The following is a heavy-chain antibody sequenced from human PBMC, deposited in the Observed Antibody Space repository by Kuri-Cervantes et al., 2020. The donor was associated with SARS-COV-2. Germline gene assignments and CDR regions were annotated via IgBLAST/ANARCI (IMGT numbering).Heavy chain of an antibody. Sequence: GSLRLSCAVYGGSFSGYYWSWIRQSPGKGLEWIGEISHSGSTNYNSSLKSRVTISIDTSKNQFSLRLSSVTAADTAVYFCARHQMGSITIFGVVTQNYYFDYWGQGTLVTVSS. CDR2: ISHSGST. D-gene: IGHD3-3*01. V-gene: IGHV4-34*01. CDR1: GGSFSGYY. J-gene: IGHJ4*02. CDR3: ARHQMGSITIFGVVTQNYYFDY.